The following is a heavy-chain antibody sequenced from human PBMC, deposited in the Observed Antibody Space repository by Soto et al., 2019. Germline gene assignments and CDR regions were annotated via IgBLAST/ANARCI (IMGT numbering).Heavy chain of an antibody. CDR2: MNTKSGNT. CDR1: GYTFTSYD. Sequence: QVQLVQSGAEVKKPGASVKVSCKASGYTFTSYDINWVRQATGQGLERMGWMNTKSGNTGYAQKFHGRVTMPKNTSLRTAYLEMSSLGSEETASYYCARQKVDARDYWGQGTLVIVSS. J-gene: IGHJ4*02. D-gene: IGHD2-15*01. CDR3: ARQKVDARDY. V-gene: IGHV1-8*01.